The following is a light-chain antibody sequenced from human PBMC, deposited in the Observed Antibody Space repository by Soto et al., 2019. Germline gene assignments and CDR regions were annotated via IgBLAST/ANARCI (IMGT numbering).Light chain of an antibody. V-gene: IGLV2-14*01. CDR3: SSYTSSSTLYV. Sequence: LTQPASVSGSPGQSITISCTGTRXDVGRYNYVSWYQQHPGKAPKLMIYEATYRPSGVSARFSGSKSGNTASLTISGLQAEDEADYYCSSYTSSSTLYVFGTGTKVTVL. J-gene: IGLJ1*01. CDR1: RXDVGRYNY. CDR2: EAT.